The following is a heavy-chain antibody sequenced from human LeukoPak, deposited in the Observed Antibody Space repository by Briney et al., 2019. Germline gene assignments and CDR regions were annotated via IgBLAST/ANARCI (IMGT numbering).Heavy chain of an antibody. CDR3: ARESGYCSRTHCWRPKDH. J-gene: IGHJ4*02. CDR2: ISGDESST. Sequence: GGSLRLSCAASGFTFSSFWMHWVRQAPGKGLEFVSRISGDESSTSYADSVKGRFTISRDSAKDTLYLQMNSLRAEDSAVYYCARESGYCSRTHCWRPKDHWGEGTLVTVSS. CDR1: GFTFSSFW. V-gene: IGHV3-74*01. D-gene: IGHD2-15*01.